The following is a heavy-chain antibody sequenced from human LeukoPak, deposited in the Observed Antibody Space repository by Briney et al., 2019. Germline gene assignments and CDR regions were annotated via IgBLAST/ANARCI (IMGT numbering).Heavy chain of an antibody. CDR2: IYYSGST. V-gene: IGHV4-59*08. CDR1: GGSISSYY. CDR3: ARRDKYSSGWYFDY. J-gene: IGHJ4*02. D-gene: IGHD6-19*01. Sequence: PSETLSLTCTVSGGSISSYYWSWIRQPPGKGLEWIGYIYYSGSTNYNPSLKSRVTISVDTSKNQFSLKLSSVTAADTAVYYCARRDKYSSGWYFDYWGQGTLVTVSS.